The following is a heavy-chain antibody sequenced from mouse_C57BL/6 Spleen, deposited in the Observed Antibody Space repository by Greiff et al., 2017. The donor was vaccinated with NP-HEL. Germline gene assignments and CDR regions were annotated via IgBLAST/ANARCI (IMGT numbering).Heavy chain of an antibody. CDR2: IDPSDSET. Sequence: QVQLQQSGAELVRPGSSVKLSCKASGYTFTSYWMHWVKQRPIQGLEWIGNIDPSDSETHYNQKFKDKATLTVDKSSSTAYMQLSSLTSEDSAVYDCARGTAQTTYAMGYWGQGASVTVAS. CDR1: GYTFTSYW. CDR3: ARGTAQTTYAMGY. V-gene: IGHV1-52*01. J-gene: IGHJ4*01. D-gene: IGHD3-2*02.